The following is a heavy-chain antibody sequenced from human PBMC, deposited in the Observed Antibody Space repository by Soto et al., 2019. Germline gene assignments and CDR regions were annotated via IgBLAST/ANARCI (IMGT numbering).Heavy chain of an antibody. CDR1: GFTVSSNY. D-gene: IGHD6-19*01. CDR3: AIDVAVAVHQGPLSWPYYYMDV. J-gene: IGHJ6*03. Sequence: GGSLRLSCAASGFTVSSNYMSWVRQAPGKGLEWVSVIYSGGSTYYADSVKGRFTISRDNSKNTLYLQMNSLRAEDTAVYYCAIDVAVAVHQGPLSWPYYYMDVWGKGTTVTVSS. V-gene: IGHV3-66*01. CDR2: IYSGGST.